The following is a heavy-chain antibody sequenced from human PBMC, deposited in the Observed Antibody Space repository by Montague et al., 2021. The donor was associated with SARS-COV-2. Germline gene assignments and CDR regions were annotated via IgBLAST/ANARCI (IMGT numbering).Heavy chain of an antibody. D-gene: IGHD2-2*01. J-gene: IGHJ4*02. CDR2: INSDGTEK. CDR1: GFNFNGYW. Sequence: SLRLSCAASGFNFNGYWMTWVRQAPGKGLEWVANINSDGTEKYSMDSVKGRFTISRDNAKNSLYLQLISLRAEDTAVYYCVRHNFQLFDQWGQGTLVTVSS. CDR3: VRHNFQLFDQ. V-gene: IGHV3-7*01.